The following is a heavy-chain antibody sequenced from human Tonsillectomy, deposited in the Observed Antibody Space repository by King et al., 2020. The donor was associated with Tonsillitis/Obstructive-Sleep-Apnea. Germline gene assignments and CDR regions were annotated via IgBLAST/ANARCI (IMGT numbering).Heavy chain of an antibody. Sequence: QLVQSGAEVKKPGASVKVSCKASGYTFTSYAMHWVRQAPGQRLEGRGWINAGNGNTKYSQKFQGRVTITRDTSASTAYMELSSLRSEDTAVYYCARGSPQSGYDNWGQGTLVTVSS. D-gene: IGHD5-12*01. V-gene: IGHV1-3*01. J-gene: IGHJ4*02. CDR3: ARGSPQSGYDN. CDR2: INAGNGNT. CDR1: GYTFTSYA.